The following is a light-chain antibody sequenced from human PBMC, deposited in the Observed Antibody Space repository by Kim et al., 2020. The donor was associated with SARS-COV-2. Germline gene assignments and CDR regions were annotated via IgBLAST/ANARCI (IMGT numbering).Light chain of an antibody. CDR2: EVI. CDR1: SSDVGGYEY. Sequence: GQSVTISCTGTSSDVGGYEYVSWYQHHPGKAPKLIIYEVIKRPSGVPDRFSGSKSGNTASLTVSGLQAEDEGDYYCTSFAGSKNLVLGGGTQLTVL. CDR3: TSFAGSKNLV. J-gene: IGLJ2*01. V-gene: IGLV2-8*01.